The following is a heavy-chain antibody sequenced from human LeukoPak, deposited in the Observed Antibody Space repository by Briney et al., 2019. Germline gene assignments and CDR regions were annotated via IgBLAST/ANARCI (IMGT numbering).Heavy chain of an antibody. Sequence: GGSLRLSCAASGFTFSSYAMSWVRQAPGKGLEWVSAISGSGGSTYYADSVKGRFTISRDSSKNTLYLQMNSLRAEDTAVYYCATTRYIVVVTAIPNWFDPWGQGTLVTVSS. CDR2: ISGSGGST. D-gene: IGHD2-21*02. V-gene: IGHV3-23*01. J-gene: IGHJ5*02. CDR3: ATTRYIVVVTAIPNWFDP. CDR1: GFTFSSYA.